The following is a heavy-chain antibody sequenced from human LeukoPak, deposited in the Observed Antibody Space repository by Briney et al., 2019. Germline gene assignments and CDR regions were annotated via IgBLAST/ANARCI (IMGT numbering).Heavy chain of an antibody. D-gene: IGHD4-17*01. J-gene: IGHJ4*02. CDR2: MNPNSGNT. CDR3: ARGYDYGDLFDY. CDR1: GYTFTSYD. Sequence: GASVKVSCKASGYTFTSYDINWVRQATGQGLEWMGWMNPNSGNTGYARKFQGRVTMTRNTSISTAYMELSSLRSEDTAVYYCARGYDYGDLFDYWGQGTLVTVSS. V-gene: IGHV1-8*01.